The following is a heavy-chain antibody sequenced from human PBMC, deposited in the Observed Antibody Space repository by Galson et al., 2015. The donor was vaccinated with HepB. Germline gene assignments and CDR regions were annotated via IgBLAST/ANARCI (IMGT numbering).Heavy chain of an antibody. Sequence: SLRLSCAASGLTFSSYAMHWVRQAPGKGLEWVAVISYDGSNKYYADSVKGRFTISRDNSKNTLYLQMNSLRAEDTAVYYCARDRDSSGYLDYWGQGTLVTVSS. CDR1: GLTFSSYA. CDR3: ARDRDSSGYLDY. D-gene: IGHD3-22*01. V-gene: IGHV3-30-3*01. CDR2: ISYDGSNK. J-gene: IGHJ4*02.